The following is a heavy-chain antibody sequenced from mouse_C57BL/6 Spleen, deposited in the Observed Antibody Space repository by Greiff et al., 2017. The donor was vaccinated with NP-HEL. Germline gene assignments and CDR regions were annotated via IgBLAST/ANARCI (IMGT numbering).Heavy chain of an antibody. V-gene: IGHV1-18*01. D-gene: IGHD1-1*01. CDR3: GRSYYGSSYGYFDV. CDR2: INPNNGGT. J-gene: IGHJ1*03. CDR1: GYTFTDYN. Sequence: EVQLQQSGPELVKPGASVKIPCKASGYTFTDYNMDWVKQSHGKSLEWIGDINPNNGGTIYNQKFKGKATLTVDKSSSTAYMELRSLTSEDTAVYYSGRSYYGSSYGYFDVWGTGTTVTVSS.